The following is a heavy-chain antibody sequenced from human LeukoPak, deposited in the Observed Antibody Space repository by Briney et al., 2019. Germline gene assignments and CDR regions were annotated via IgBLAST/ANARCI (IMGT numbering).Heavy chain of an antibody. Sequence: PSETLSLTCTVSGGSISSYYWNWIRQPPGKGLEWIGYIYYSGSTNYNPSLKSRVTISVDTSKNQFSLKLSSVTAADTAVYYCARGPVGGTTYNDGDAFDIWGQGTMVTVSS. CDR2: IYYSGST. D-gene: IGHD1-7*01. V-gene: IGHV4-59*01. CDR3: ARGPVGGTTYNDGDAFDI. CDR1: GGSISSYY. J-gene: IGHJ3*02.